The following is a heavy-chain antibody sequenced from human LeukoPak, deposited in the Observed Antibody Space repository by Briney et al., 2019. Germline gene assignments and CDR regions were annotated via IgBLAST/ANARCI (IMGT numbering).Heavy chain of an antibody. Sequence: GASVKVSCKASGYTFTSYGISWVRQAPGQGLEWMGWISAYNGNTNYAQKLQGRVTMTTDTSTSTAYMELRNLRSDDTAVYYCARRGYCSSTSCSNYYYMDVWGTGTTVIVSS. D-gene: IGHD2-2*01. CDR3: ARRGYCSSTSCSNYYYMDV. V-gene: IGHV1-18*01. CDR2: ISAYNGNT. J-gene: IGHJ6*03. CDR1: GYTFTSYG.